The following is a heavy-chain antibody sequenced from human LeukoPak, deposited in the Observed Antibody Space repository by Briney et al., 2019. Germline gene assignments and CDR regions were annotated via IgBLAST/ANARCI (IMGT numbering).Heavy chain of an antibody. D-gene: IGHD5-12*01. V-gene: IGHV3-33*01. CDR3: ARDLSGYDLTASDY. CDR2: LWYDGSNK. Sequence: PGGSLRLSCAASGFTFSSYGMHWVRQAPGKGLEWVAVLWYDGSNKYYADSVKGRFTIYRDNSKNTLYLQMNSLRAEDTAVYYCARDLSGYDLTASDYWGQGTLVTVSS. CDR1: GFTFSSYG. J-gene: IGHJ4*02.